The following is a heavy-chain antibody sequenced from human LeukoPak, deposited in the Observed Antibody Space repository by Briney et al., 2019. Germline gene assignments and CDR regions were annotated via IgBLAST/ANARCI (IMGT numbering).Heavy chain of an antibody. Sequence: GGSLRLSCAASGFTFSSYWMHWVRQAPGKGLEWVSYISSSGSTIYYADSVKGRFTISRDNARNSLYLQMNSLRAEDSAVYYCARDQAGRHSDYWGQGTLVTVSS. J-gene: IGHJ4*02. CDR3: ARDQAGRHSDY. CDR1: GFTFSSYW. V-gene: IGHV3-48*04. D-gene: IGHD6-13*01. CDR2: ISSSGSTI.